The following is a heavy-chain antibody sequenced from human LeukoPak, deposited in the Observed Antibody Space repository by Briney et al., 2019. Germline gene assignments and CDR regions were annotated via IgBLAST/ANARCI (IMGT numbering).Heavy chain of an antibody. CDR3: AIPGYRDAFDI. CDR2: INPSGGST. V-gene: IGHV1-46*01. Sequence: ASVKVSCKASGYTFTSYYMHWVRQAPGQGLEWMGIINPSGGSTSYAQKFQGRVTMTRDTSTSTVYMELSSLRSEDTAVYYRAIPGYRDAFDIWGQGTMVTVSS. J-gene: IGHJ3*02. D-gene: IGHD6-13*01. CDR1: GYTFTSYY.